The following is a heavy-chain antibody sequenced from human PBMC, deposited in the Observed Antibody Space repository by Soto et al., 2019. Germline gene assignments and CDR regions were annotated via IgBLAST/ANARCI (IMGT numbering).Heavy chain of an antibody. Sequence: QVQLVQSGAEVKKPGASVKVSCKASGYTFTNHDINWVRQATGQGLEWMGWMNPKSGNTGYAQNLQGRVTMTRDTSINTAYMELRSLTSEDTAMYYCARGRDWNDPDEFDYWGQGTLVTVSS. CDR3: ARGRDWNDPDEFDY. D-gene: IGHD1-1*01. CDR2: MNPKSGNT. CDR1: GYTFTNHD. V-gene: IGHV1-8*01. J-gene: IGHJ4*02.